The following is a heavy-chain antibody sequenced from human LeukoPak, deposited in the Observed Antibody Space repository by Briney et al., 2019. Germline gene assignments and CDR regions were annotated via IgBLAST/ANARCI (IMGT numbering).Heavy chain of an antibody. CDR1: GGSISSYY. Sequence: SETLSLTCTVAGGSISSYYWSWIRQPPGKGLEWIGYIYYSGSTNYNPSLKSRVTISVDTSKNQFSLKLSSVTAADTAVYYCARDRGFYGDYVNGMDVWGQGTTVTVSS. V-gene: IGHV4-59*01. CDR2: IYYSGST. J-gene: IGHJ6*02. CDR3: ARDRGFYGDYVNGMDV. D-gene: IGHD4-17*01.